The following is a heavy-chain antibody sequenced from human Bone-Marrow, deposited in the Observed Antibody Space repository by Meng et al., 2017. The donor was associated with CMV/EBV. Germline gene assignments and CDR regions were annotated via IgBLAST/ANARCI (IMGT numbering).Heavy chain of an antibody. CDR2: INHSGST. CDR3: ARMSEEFLEGREYWYFDI. CDR1: GGSFSGYY. D-gene: IGHD5-24*01. Sequence: GSLRLSCAVYGGSFSGYYWSWIRQPPGKGLEWIGEINHSGSTNYNPSLKSRVTISVDTSKNQFSLKLSSVTAADTAVYYCARMSEEFLEGREYWYFDIWGRGTLVTASS. J-gene: IGHJ2*01. V-gene: IGHV4-34*01.